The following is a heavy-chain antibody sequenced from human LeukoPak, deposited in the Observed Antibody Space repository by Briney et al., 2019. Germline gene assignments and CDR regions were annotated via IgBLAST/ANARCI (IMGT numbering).Heavy chain of an antibody. CDR2: MSFDGTHI. Sequence: GGSLRLSCAASGFTFSSYAMHWVRQAPGKGLEWVAVMSFDGTHIYYADSEKGRFTISRDNSKNTLYLQMNSLRAEDTAVYYCARCSGYGMDVWGQGTTVTVSS. D-gene: IGHD3-10*02. V-gene: IGHV3-30-3*01. CDR3: ARCSGYGMDV. CDR1: GFTFSSYA. J-gene: IGHJ6*02.